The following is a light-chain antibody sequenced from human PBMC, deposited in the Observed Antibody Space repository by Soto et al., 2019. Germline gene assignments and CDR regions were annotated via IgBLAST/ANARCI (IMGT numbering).Light chain of an antibody. Sequence: DIQMTQSPSSLPASVGDRVSITCRASQSIRSHLNWYQQKAGKAPKVLIYAASSLQGGVPSRFSGSGSGTDFTLTIKSLQPEDFATYYCQQSFSSPFTFGPGNKVDIK. J-gene: IGKJ3*01. CDR1: QSIRSH. CDR2: AAS. CDR3: QQSFSSPFT. V-gene: IGKV1-39*01.